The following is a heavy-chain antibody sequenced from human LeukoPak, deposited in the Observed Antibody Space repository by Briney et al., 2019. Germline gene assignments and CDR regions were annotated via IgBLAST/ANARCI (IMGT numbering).Heavy chain of an antibody. CDR1: GGSFSGYY. J-gene: IGHJ4*02. Sequence: SETLSLTCAVYGGSFSGYYWSWLRQPPGKGLEWIGEINHSGSTNYNPSLKSRVTISVDTSKNQFSLKLSSVTAADTAVYYCARAHYYGSGSYFVYWGQGTLVTVSS. CDR2: INHSGST. V-gene: IGHV4-34*01. D-gene: IGHD3-10*01. CDR3: ARAHYYGSGSYFVY.